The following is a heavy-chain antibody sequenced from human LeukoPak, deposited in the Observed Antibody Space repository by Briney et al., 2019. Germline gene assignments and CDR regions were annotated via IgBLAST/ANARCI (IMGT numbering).Heavy chain of an antibody. CDR1: GFTFSSYA. D-gene: IGHD2-2*01. V-gene: IGHV3-23*01. Sequence: PGGSLRLSCAASGFTFSSYAMSWVRQAPGKGLEWVSAISGSGGSTYYADSVKGRFTISRDNAKNSLYLQMNSLRAEDTAVYYCARAHSDIVVVPAGYWGQGTLVTVSS. CDR2: ISGSGGST. CDR3: ARAHSDIVVVPAGY. J-gene: IGHJ4*02.